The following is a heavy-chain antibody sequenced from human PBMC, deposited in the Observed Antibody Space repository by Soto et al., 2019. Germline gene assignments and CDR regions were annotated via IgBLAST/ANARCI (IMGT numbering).Heavy chain of an antibody. D-gene: IGHD2-2*01. Sequence: PGGSLRLSCAASGLTFSSCAMGWVRQAPGKGLEWVSGISGNGGSTYYADSVKGRFTISRDTSKNTLYLQMDSLGAEDTAIYYCARRYCISTSCYVPMVDGMDVWGQGTTVTVSS. CDR1: GLTFSSCA. CDR2: ISGNGGST. J-gene: IGHJ6*02. V-gene: IGHV3-23*01. CDR3: ARRYCISTSCYVPMVDGMDV.